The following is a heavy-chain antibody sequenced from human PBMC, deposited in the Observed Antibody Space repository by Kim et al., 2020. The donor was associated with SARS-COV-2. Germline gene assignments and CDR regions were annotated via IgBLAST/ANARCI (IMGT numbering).Heavy chain of an antibody. J-gene: IGHJ5*02. Sequence: YAQKFQGRVTLTRDTSISTAYMELSGLRSDDTAVYYCARGFGSLQNWFDPWGQGTLVTASS. D-gene: IGHD3-16*01. V-gene: IGHV1-2*02. CDR3: ARGFGSLQNWFDP.